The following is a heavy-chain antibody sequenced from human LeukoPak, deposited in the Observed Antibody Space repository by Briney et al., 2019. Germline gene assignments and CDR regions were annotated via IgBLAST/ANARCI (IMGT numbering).Heavy chain of an antibody. V-gene: IGHV3-15*01. CDR1: GFTFSNAW. Sequence: GGSLRLSCAASGFTFSNAWMTWVRQAPGKGLEWVGRIKSKTDGGTTDYAAPVKGRVTILRDDSKNTLYLQMNSLKIEDTAVYYCTTGVVTAPNDAFDIWGQGTMVTVSS. D-gene: IGHD2-21*02. J-gene: IGHJ3*02. CDR3: TTGVVTAPNDAFDI. CDR2: IKSKTDGGTT.